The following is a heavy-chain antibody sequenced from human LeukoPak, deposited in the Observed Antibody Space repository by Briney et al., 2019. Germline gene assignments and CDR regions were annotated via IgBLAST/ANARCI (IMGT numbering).Heavy chain of an antibody. CDR1: GGSFSGYY. D-gene: IGHD4-23*01. CDR3: ARDRLRWNYSRFDP. CDR2: INHSGST. J-gene: IGHJ5*02. Sequence: QTSETLSLTCAVYGGSFSGYYWSWIRQPPGKGLEWIGEINHSGSTNYNPSLKSRVTISVDTSKNQFSLKLSSVTAADTAVYYCARDRLRWNYSRFDPWGQGTLVTVSS. V-gene: IGHV4-34*01.